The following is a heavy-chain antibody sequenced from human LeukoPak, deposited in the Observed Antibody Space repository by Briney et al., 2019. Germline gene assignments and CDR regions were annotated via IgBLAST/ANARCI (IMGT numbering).Heavy chain of an antibody. CDR2: IYHSGST. CDR1: GGSTSSSSYY. D-gene: IGHD2-15*01. Sequence: SETLSLTCTVSGGSTSSSSYYWGWIRQPPRKGLEWIGYIYHSGSTYYNPSLKSRVTISVDRSKNQFSLKLSSVTASDTAVYYCARGDIVVVVAATPSGAFDIWGQGTMVTVSS. CDR3: ARGDIVVVVAATPSGAFDI. J-gene: IGHJ3*02. V-gene: IGHV4-39*07.